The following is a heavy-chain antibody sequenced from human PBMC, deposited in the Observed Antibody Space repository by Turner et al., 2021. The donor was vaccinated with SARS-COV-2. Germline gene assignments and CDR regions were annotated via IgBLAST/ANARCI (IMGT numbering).Heavy chain of an antibody. J-gene: IGHJ3*02. CDR3: ARWDNYYDSSGYYPDAFDI. CDR2: ISSSSSYI. D-gene: IGHD3-22*01. V-gene: IGHV3-21*01. CDR1: GVTFSSYS. Sequence: EVQLVESGGGLVKPGGSLRLSCAASGVTFSSYSMNWVRQGPGKGLEWVSSISSSSSYIYYADSVKGRFTISRDNAKNSLYLQMNSLRAEDTAVYYCARWDNYYDSSGYYPDAFDIWGQGTMVTVSS.